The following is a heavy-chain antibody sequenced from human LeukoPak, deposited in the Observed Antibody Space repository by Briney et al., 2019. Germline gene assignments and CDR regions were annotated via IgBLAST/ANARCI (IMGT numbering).Heavy chain of an antibody. D-gene: IGHD5-12*01. V-gene: IGHV3-11*06. Sequence: KAGGSLRLSCAASGFTFSNYYMSWVRQAPGKGQGWDSYMSMSSSYTNYADSVKGRLTISRATAKTSLYLQMNCLRAADTAVYYCARLLPPIVATSHWFDPWGQGTLVTVSS. J-gene: IGHJ5*02. CDR3: ARLLPPIVATSHWFDP. CDR1: GFTFSNYY. CDR2: MSMSSSYT.